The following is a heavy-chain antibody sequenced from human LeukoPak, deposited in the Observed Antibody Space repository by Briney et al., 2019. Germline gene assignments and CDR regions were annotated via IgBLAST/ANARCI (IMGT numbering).Heavy chain of an antibody. J-gene: IGHJ4*02. CDR3: ARDPNGGSYLSN. D-gene: IGHD2-15*01. Sequence: PGGSLRLSCAASGFTFSSYSMNWVRQAPGKGLEWVSSICSSSYIYYADSVKGRFTISRDNAKNSLYLQMNSLRAEDTAVYYCARDPNGGSYLSNWGQGTLVTVSS. CDR2: ICSSSYI. CDR1: GFTFSSYS. V-gene: IGHV3-21*01.